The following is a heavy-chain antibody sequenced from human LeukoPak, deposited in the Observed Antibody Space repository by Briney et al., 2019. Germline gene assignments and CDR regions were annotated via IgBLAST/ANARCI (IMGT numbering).Heavy chain of an antibody. D-gene: IGHD6-13*01. CDR2: IKQDGSEK. CDR1: EFIFSGYW. Sequence: GGSLRLSCAASEFIFSGYWMNWVRQAPGMGLEWVANIKQDGSEKQYVDSVRGRFTISRDNAKNSLYLQMNSLRVEDTAVYYCARDGFVGAADYWGQGTLVTVSS. J-gene: IGHJ4*02. CDR3: ARDGFVGAADY. V-gene: IGHV3-7*01.